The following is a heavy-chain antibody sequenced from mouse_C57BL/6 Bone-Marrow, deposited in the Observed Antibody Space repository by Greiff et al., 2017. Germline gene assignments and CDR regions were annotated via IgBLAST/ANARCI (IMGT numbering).Heavy chain of an antibody. Sequence: VQLQQSGAELVKPGASVKLSCKASGYTFTSYWMHWVKQRPGRGLEWIGRIDPNSGGTKYNEKFKSKATLTVDKPSSTAYMQLSSLTSEDSAVYYCARGILGGLRRWFAYWGQGTLVTVSA. CDR3: ARGILGGLRRWFAY. CDR1: GYTFTSYW. D-gene: IGHD2-4*01. J-gene: IGHJ3*01. CDR2: IDPNSGGT. V-gene: IGHV1-72*01.